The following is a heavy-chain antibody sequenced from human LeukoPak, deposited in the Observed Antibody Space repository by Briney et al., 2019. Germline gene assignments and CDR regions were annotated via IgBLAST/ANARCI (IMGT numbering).Heavy chain of an antibody. V-gene: IGHV5-51*01. CDR1: GYSFTSYW. Sequence: GESLKISCKGSGYSFTSYWIGWVRQIPGKGLEWMGIIYPGDSDTRYSPSFQGQVTISADKSISTAYLQWSSLKASDTAMYYCARLGDGGNWGSFVWFDPWGQGTLVTVSS. CDR3: ARLGDGGNWGSFVWFDP. CDR2: IYPGDSDT. J-gene: IGHJ5*02. D-gene: IGHD4-23*01.